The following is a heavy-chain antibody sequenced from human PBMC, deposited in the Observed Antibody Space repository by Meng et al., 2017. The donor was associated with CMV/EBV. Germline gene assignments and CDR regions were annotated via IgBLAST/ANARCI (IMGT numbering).Heavy chain of an antibody. D-gene: IGHD3-3*01. CDR2: IYYSGST. CDR1: GGSISSSSYY. CDR3: AREGSDSIFGVASHLNWFDP. Sequence: GSLRLSCTVSGGSISSSSYYWGWIRQPPGKGLEWIGSIYYSGSTNYNPSLKSRVTISVDTSKNQFSLKLSSVTAADTAVYYCAREGSDSIFGVASHLNWFDPWGQGTLVTVSS. J-gene: IGHJ5*02. V-gene: IGHV4-39*07.